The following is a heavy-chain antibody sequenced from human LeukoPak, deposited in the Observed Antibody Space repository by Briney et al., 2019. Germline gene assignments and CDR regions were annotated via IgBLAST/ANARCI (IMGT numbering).Heavy chain of an antibody. J-gene: IGHJ4*02. D-gene: IGHD4/OR15-4a*01. V-gene: IGHV3-23*01. CDR3: ARRAGAYSHPYDY. CDR2: ISASGLST. CDR1: GFTFSSYS. Sequence: PGGSLRLSCAASGFTFSSYSMNWVRQAPGKGLEYVSPISASGLSTYYTDSVRGRFTNSRDNSKNTLYLQMHSLRAEDTAVYYCARRAGAYSHPYDYWGQGTLVTVSS.